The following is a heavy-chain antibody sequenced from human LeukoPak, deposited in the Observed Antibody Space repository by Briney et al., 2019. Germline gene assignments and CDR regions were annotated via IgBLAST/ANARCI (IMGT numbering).Heavy chain of an antibody. J-gene: IGHJ5*02. V-gene: IGHV1-8*01. D-gene: IGHD6-13*01. CDR1: GYTFTSYD. CDR3: ARRSSSWSRFNWFDP. CDR2: MNPNSGNT. Sequence: ASVKVSCKASGYTFTSYDINWVRQATGRGLEWMGWMNPNSGNTGYAQKFQGRVTMTRNTSISTAYMELSSLRSEDTAVYYCARRSSSWSRFNWFDPWGQGTLVTVSS.